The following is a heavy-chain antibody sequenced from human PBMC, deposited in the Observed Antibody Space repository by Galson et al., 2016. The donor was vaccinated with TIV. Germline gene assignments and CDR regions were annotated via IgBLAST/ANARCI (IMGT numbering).Heavy chain of an antibody. CDR2: IYDSGST. J-gene: IGHJ6*03. CDR3: ARVRRPADISFYDYYYMDV. Sequence: ETLSLTCAVSGGSLSIFYWSWIRQSPGKGLEWIGYIYDSGSTNYNPSLKSRFTISIDTSKNHSTLELRSATAADTAVYHCARVRRPADISFYDYYYMDVWGKGTTVTVSS. D-gene: IGHD3-9*01. V-gene: IGHV4-59*01. CDR1: GGSLSIFY.